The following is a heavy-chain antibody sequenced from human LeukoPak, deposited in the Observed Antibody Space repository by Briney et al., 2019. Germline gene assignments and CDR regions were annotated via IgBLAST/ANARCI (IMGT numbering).Heavy chain of an antibody. Sequence: PGGSLRLSCAASGFTFSSHAMSWVRQAPGKGLEWVSLISGSGGSTYYADSVKGRFTIFRDNSKNTLYLQMISLRAEDTAVYYCARGDGYQLLLTLDYWGQGTLVTVSS. D-gene: IGHD2-2*01. V-gene: IGHV3-23*01. CDR1: GFTFSSHA. CDR2: ISGSGGST. J-gene: IGHJ4*02. CDR3: ARGDGYQLLLTLDY.